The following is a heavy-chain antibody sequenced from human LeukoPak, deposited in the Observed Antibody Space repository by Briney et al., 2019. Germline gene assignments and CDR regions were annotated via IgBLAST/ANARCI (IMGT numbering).Heavy chain of an antibody. CDR2: INQEGSKN. CDR1: GFTFSSYG. D-gene: IGHD5-24*01. Sequence: GGSLRLSCAASGFTFSSYGMSWVRRAPGKGLEWVASINQEGSKNYYVDSVKGRFTISRDNTKKSLYLQINRLRFDDTAVYYCARDADLGATITGAFDIRGQGTLVIVSS. J-gene: IGHJ3*02. V-gene: IGHV3-7*01. CDR3: ARDADLGATITGAFDI.